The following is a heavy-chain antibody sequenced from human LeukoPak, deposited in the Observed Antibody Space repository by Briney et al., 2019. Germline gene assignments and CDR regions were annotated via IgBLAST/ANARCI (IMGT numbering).Heavy chain of an antibody. D-gene: IGHD5-18*01. CDR2: ISGSGGST. V-gene: IGHV3-23*01. CDR3: AKTFGYSYGLYYFDY. Sequence: GGSLRLSCAASGLTFSSYAMSWVRQAPGKGLEWVSAISGSGGSTYYADSVKGRFTISRDNSKNTLYLQMNSLRAEDTAVYYCAKTFGYSYGLYYFDYWGQGTLVTVSS. J-gene: IGHJ4*02. CDR1: GLTFSSYA.